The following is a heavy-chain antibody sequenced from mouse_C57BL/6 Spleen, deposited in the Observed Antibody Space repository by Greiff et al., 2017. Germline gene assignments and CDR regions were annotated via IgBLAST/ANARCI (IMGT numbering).Heavy chain of an antibody. V-gene: IGHV14-1*01. CDR3: TTGGLDY. CDR1: GFNIKDYY. CDR2: IDPEDGDT. J-gene: IGHJ2*01. Sequence: EVKLVESGAELVRPGASVKLSCTASGFNIKDYYMHWVKQRPEQGLEWIGRIDPEDGDTESAPKFQGKATMTANTSSNPAYLQLSSLTAEDTAVYYCTTGGLDYWGQGTTRTVSS.